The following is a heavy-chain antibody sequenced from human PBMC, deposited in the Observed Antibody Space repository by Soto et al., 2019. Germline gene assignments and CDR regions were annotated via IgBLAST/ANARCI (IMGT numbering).Heavy chain of an antibody. V-gene: IGHV3-21*01. CDR2: ISSSSTYI. J-gene: IGHJ4*02. Sequence: XGSRRRSCEAAGFTFTTYSLNWVRQVPGKGLDWVSSISSSSTYIYYSDSVRGRFTISRDNAKNSLYLQMNSLRAEDTAVYYCARDPGSRGNYYFDFWGQGPLVTVSS. D-gene: IGHD6-13*01. CDR3: ARDPGSRGNYYFDF. CDR1: GFTFTTYS.